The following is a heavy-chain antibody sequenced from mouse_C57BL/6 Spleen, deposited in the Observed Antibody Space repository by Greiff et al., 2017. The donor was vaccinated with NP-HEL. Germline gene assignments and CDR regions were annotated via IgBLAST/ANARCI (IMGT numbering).Heavy chain of an antibody. J-gene: IGHJ1*03. CDR1: GYTFTDYY. Sequence: EVQLQQSGPELVKPGASVKISCKASGYTFTDYYMNWVKQSHGKSLEWIGDINPNNGGTSYNQKFKGKATLTVDKSSSTAYMELRSLTSEASAVYYCARFITTVVAPYFDVWGTGTTVTVSS. V-gene: IGHV1-26*01. CDR2: INPNNGGT. CDR3: ARFITTVVAPYFDV. D-gene: IGHD1-1*01.